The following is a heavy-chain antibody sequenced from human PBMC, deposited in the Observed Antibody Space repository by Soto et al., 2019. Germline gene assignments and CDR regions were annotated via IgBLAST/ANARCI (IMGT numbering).Heavy chain of an antibody. D-gene: IGHD3-3*01. Sequence: SETLSLTCTVSGGSISSYYWSWIRQPPGKGLEWIGYIYYSGSTNYNPSLKSRVTIPVDTSKNQFSLKLSSVTAADTAVYYCAREGYDFWSGHQYGMDVWGQGTTVTVSS. CDR2: IYYSGST. V-gene: IGHV4-59*01. CDR1: GGSISSYY. J-gene: IGHJ6*02. CDR3: AREGYDFWSGHQYGMDV.